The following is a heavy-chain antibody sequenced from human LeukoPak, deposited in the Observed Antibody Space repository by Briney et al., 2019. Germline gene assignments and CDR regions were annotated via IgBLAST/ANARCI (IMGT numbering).Heavy chain of an antibody. CDR2: ISSSGNAT. Sequence: GALILSCAASGFPLISYEMNWVRPAPGTGLEWVSYISSSGNATYYEDSVKGRFTIPRNNAKISLYMQMNSLRAEDMSVYYCSGGTPADDSDIWGQGTMVTVSS. CDR3: SGGTPADDSDI. J-gene: IGHJ3*02. D-gene: IGHD2-2*01. CDR1: GFPLISYE. V-gene: IGHV3-48*03.